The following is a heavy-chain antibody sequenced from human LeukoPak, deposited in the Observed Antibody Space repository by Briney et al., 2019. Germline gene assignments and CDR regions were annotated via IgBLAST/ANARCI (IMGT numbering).Heavy chain of an antibody. Sequence: SETLSLTCTVSGGSIDSYYWSWIRQPPGKGLEWIGYIYYTGSTEYHPSLKSRVTISLDTSKNQFSLKLASVTAADTAVYYCARVYQSAEYYFDYWGQGNLVSVSS. D-gene: IGHD2-2*01. CDR2: IYYTGST. V-gene: IGHV4-59*01. CDR3: ARVYQSAEYYFDY. CDR1: GGSIDSYY. J-gene: IGHJ4*02.